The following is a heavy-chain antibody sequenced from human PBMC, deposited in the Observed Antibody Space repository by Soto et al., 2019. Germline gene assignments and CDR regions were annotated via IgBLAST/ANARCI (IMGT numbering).Heavy chain of an antibody. J-gene: IGHJ4*02. V-gene: IGHV3-9*01. CDR2: ISWNSGSI. CDR1: GFTFDDYA. Sequence: GGSLRLSCAASGFTFDDYAMHWVQQAPGKGLEWVSGISWNSGSIGYADSVKGRFTISRDNAKNSLYLQMNSLRAEDTALYYCAKDIGQSAGQYASYDYWGQGTLVTVSS. D-gene: IGHD2-8*01. CDR3: AKDIGQSAGQYASYDY.